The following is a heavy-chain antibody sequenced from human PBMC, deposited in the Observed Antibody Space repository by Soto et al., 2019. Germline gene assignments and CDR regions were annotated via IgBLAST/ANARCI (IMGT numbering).Heavy chain of an antibody. J-gene: IGHJ6*02. CDR1: GYSISSGYY. Sequence: NPSETLSLTCAVSGYSISSGYYWGCIRQPPGRGLEWIGSIYHSGSTYYNPSLKSRVTISVDTSKNQFSLKLSSVTAADTAVYYCARGIGFDYDILTGYYYYYYGMDVWGQGTTVTVSS. CDR2: IYHSGST. D-gene: IGHD3-9*01. V-gene: IGHV4-38-2*01. CDR3: ARGIGFDYDILTGYYYYYYGMDV.